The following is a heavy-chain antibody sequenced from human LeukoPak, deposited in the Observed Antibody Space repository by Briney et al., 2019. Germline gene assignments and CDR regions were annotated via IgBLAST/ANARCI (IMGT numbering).Heavy chain of an antibody. D-gene: IGHD5-18*01. CDR3: ARGGYSYTDY. CDR2: IYYSGST. CDR1: GGSISSYY. J-gene: IGHJ4*02. V-gene: IGHV4-59*08. Sequence: PSGTLSLTCTVSGGSISSYYWSWIRQPPGKGLEWIGYIYYSGSTNYNPSLKSRVTISVDTSKNQFSLKLSSVTAADTAVYYCARGGYSYTDYWGQGTLVTVSS.